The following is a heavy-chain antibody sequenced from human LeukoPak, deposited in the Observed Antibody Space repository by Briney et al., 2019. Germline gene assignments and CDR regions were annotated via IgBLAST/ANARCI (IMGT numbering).Heavy chain of an antibody. Sequence: SVEVSCKASGGTFSSYAISWVRQAPGQGLEWTGRIIPIFGTANCAQKFQGRVTITTDESTSTAYMELSSLRSEDTAVYYCAKETQLLFFWFDPWGQGTLVTVSS. J-gene: IGHJ5*02. V-gene: IGHV1-69*05. CDR1: GGTFSSYA. CDR3: AKETQLLFFWFDP. D-gene: IGHD2-2*01. CDR2: IIPIFGTA.